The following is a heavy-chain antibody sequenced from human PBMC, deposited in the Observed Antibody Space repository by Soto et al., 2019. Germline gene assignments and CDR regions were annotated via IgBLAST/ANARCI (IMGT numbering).Heavy chain of an antibody. Sequence: SETLSLTCAVSGGSISSGGCSWSWIRQPPGKGLEWIGYIYYSGSTNYNPSLKSRVTISVDTSKNQFSLKLSSVTAADTAVYYCARDSAHYDFWSGYYSYYFDYWGQGTLVTVSS. J-gene: IGHJ4*02. CDR1: GGSISSGGCS. D-gene: IGHD3-3*01. CDR3: ARDSAHYDFWSGYYSYYFDY. V-gene: IGHV4-61*08. CDR2: IYYSGST.